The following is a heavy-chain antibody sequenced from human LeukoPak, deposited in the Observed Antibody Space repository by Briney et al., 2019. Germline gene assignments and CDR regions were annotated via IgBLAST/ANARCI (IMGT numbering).Heavy chain of an antibody. V-gene: IGHV1-2*02. CDR3: AREGGATSLAYYYYGMDV. CDR1: GYTFTGYY. Sequence: ASVKVSCKASGYTFTGYYMHWVRQAPGQGLEWIGWINPNSGGTNYAQKFQGRVTMTRDTSISTAYMELRSLRSDDTAVYYCAREGGATSLAYYYYGMDVWGQGTTVTVSS. D-gene: IGHD1-26*01. J-gene: IGHJ6*02. CDR2: INPNSGGT.